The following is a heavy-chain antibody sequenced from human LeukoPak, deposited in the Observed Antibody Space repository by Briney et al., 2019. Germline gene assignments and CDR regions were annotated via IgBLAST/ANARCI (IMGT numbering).Heavy chain of an antibody. D-gene: IGHD3-9*01. CDR1: GGTFSSYA. Sequence: PGASVKVSCKASGGTFSSYAISWVRQAPGQGLEWMGGIIPIFGTANYAQKFQGRVTITADKSTSTAYMELSSLRSEDTGVYYCARGLSGRLRYFDWLFKEYYFDYWGQGTLVTVSS. J-gene: IGHJ4*02. CDR2: IIPIFGTA. V-gene: IGHV1-69*06. CDR3: ARGLSGRLRYFDWLFKEYYFDY.